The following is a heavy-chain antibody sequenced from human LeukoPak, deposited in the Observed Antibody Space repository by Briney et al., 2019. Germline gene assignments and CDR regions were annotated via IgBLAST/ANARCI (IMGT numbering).Heavy chain of an antibody. CDR2: ISIYNGKT. J-gene: IGHJ5*02. CDR3: ARACHLVVVTAEGGWLDP. Sequence: ASVKVPCKASGYRFTSYGIGWVRQAPGQGLEWVGWISIYNGKTYYTQSLQDRVTMTTDTSTNTVYMELRSLRSDDTAVYYCARACHLVVVTAEGGWLDPWGQGTLVTVSS. D-gene: IGHD2-21*02. V-gene: IGHV1-18*01. CDR1: GYRFTSYG.